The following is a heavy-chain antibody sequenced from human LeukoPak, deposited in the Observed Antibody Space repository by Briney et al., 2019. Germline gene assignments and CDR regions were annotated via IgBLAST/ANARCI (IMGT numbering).Heavy chain of an antibody. Sequence: GSLRLSCAASGFAFTNFAMSWVRQAPGKGLEWVSALSGSGNATYYADFVRGRFTISRDNSKNILYLQMNSLLAEDTAVYYCARDIVVAETSAFDLWGQGTMVTVSS. CDR2: LSGSGNAT. V-gene: IGHV3-23*01. D-gene: IGHD2-15*01. CDR3: ARDIVVAETSAFDL. J-gene: IGHJ3*01. CDR1: GFAFTNFA.